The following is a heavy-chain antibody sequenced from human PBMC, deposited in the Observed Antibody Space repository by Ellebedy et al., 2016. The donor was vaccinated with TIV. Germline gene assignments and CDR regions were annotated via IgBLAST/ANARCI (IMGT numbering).Heavy chain of an antibody. J-gene: IGHJ4*02. V-gene: IGHV3-33*08. Sequence: GESLKISCAASGFTFTSYGMHLVRQAPGQGLEWGAVIWFDGSKEFYADSVKGRVTISRDDSKNEVFLQMRRPRAEDTALYYCARPYYQLPSYYFDSWGQGTLVTVSS. CDR1: GFTFTSYG. D-gene: IGHD2-2*01. CDR2: IWFDGSKE. CDR3: ARPYYQLPSYYFDS.